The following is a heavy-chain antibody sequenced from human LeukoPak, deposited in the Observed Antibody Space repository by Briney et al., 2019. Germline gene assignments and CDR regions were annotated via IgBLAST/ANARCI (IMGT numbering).Heavy chain of an antibody. CDR1: GYTFTGYY. Sequence: ASVKVSCKASGYTFTGYYMHWVRQAPGQGLEWMGWMNPNSGSTGYAQNFQGRVTITRNTSISTAYMELSSLRSEDTAVYYCARGSTSYYYYYYMDVWGKGATVTVSS. J-gene: IGHJ6*03. D-gene: IGHD6-13*01. CDR2: MNPNSGST. CDR3: ARGSTSYYYYYYMDV. V-gene: IGHV1-8*03.